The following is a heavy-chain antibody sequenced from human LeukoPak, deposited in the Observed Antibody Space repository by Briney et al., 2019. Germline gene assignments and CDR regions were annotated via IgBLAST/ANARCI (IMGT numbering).Heavy chain of an antibody. Sequence: PGGSLRLSCAASGFTVSSNYMSWVRQAPGKGLEWVSVIYSGGSTYYADSVKGRFTISRDNSKNTLYLQMNSLRAEDTAVYYCAKATIAATVVTPLDYWGQGTQVTVSS. J-gene: IGHJ4*02. CDR3: AKATIAATVVTPLDY. V-gene: IGHV3-53*01. CDR2: IYSGGST. CDR1: GFTVSSNY. D-gene: IGHD4-23*01.